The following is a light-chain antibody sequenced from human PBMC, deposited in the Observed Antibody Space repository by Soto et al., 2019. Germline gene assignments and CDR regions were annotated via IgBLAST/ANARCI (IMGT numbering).Light chain of an antibody. CDR3: QQYHSYYT. J-gene: IGKJ2*01. V-gene: IGKV1-5*03. CDR2: KAS. Sequence: DIQMTQSPSTLSASVGDRVTITCRASQSISSWLAWYQQKPGKAPKLLIYKASSLESGVPSRFSGSGSGTEFTLTISSLQPDDFATYYCQQYHSYYTFGQGTKVDIK. CDR1: QSISSW.